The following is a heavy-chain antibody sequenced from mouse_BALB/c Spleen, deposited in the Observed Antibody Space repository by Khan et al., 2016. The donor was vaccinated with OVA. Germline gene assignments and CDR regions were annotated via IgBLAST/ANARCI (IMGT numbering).Heavy chain of an antibody. CDR3: ARTARIKY. D-gene: IGHD1-2*01. Sequence: EVQLQESGPGLVKPSQSLSFTCTVTGFSITSGYGWNLIRQSAGNKLEWMGYISYSGITNYNPSFKSRVSITRDTSKNQFFLQLNSGTTEDTATSYCARTARIKYWGQGTTLTVSS. CDR1: GFSITSGYG. J-gene: IGHJ2*01. CDR2: ISYSGIT. V-gene: IGHV3-2*02.